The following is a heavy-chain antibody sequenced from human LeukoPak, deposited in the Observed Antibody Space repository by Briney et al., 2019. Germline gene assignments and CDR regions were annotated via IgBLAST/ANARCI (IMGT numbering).Heavy chain of an antibody. V-gene: IGHV4-31*03. J-gene: IGHJ4*02. CDR2: IYYSGRT. D-gene: IGHD3-9*01. CDR3: ARDSPDYDILTGYRVSHYDY. Sequence: SQTLSLTCTVSGASISGGAYYSSWIRQHPRTGLEWIGYIYYSGRTSYNPSLKSRVSISVDPSKNHLSLKLCSVTAADTAVYYWARDSPDYDILTGYRVSHYDYWGQGTLVTVSS. CDR1: GASISGGAYY.